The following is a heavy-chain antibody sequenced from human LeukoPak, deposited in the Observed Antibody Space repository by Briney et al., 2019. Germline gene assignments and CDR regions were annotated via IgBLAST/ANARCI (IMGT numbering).Heavy chain of an antibody. CDR1: GGSISSYY. CDR3: ARLHTTAMDGPVAFDI. J-gene: IGHJ3*02. V-gene: IGHV4-59*08. CDR2: IYYSGST. Sequence: SETLSLTCTLSGGSISSYYCSWIRQPPRKGLEWIGYIYYSGSTNYNPSLKSRVTISVYTSKNQFSLKLSSVTAADTAVYYCARLHTTAMDGPVAFDIWGQGTMVTVSS. D-gene: IGHD5-18*01.